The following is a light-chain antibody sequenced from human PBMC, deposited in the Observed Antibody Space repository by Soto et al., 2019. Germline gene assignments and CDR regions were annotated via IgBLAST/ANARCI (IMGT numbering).Light chain of an antibody. CDR2: EVN. CDR1: SSDVGGYNY. Sequence: QSALTQPASVSGSPGQSITISCTGTSSDVGGYNYVSWYQQHPDKAPKLILYEVNNRPSGVSNRFSGSKSGNTASLTISGLQAEDEADYYCCSYTTSSTDVFGTGTKVTAL. J-gene: IGLJ1*01. CDR3: CSYTTSSTDV. V-gene: IGLV2-14*01.